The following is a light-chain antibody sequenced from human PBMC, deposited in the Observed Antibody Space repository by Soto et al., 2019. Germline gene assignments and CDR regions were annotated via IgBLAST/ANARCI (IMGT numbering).Light chain of an antibody. CDR2: GAS. CDR1: QSVSNN. CDR3: QQYNDWPFT. V-gene: IGKV3-15*01. J-gene: IGKJ3*01. Sequence: EIVMTQSPATLSVSPGERATLSCGASQSVSNNLAWYQQKPGQAPRLLIYGASTRATGIPARFSGSGSGTEFTLTISGLQSEDFALYYCQQYNDWPFTFGHGTKVDIK.